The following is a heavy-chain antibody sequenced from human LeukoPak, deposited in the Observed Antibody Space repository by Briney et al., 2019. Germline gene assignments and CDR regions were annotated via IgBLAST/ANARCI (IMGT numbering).Heavy chain of an antibody. J-gene: IGHJ4*02. CDR3: AKSLYSGYDWEYFDY. Sequence: GGSLRLSCTGPGFDFANYAMSWVRQAPGKGLEWVSSISSSSNYIYYADSVKGRLTISRDDAKNSLYLQMNSLRAEDTAVYYCAKSLYSGYDWEYFDYWGQGTLVTVSS. V-gene: IGHV3-21*01. CDR1: GFDFANYA. D-gene: IGHD5-12*01. CDR2: ISSSSNYI.